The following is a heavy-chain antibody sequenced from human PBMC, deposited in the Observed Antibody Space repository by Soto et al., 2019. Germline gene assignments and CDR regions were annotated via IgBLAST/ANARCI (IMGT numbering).Heavy chain of an antibody. V-gene: IGHV4-59*08. Sequence: SETMSLTCTVSGGSISSYYWSWIRQPPGKGLEWIGYIYYSGSTNYNPSLKSRVTISVDTSKNQFSLKLSSVTAADTAVYYCGGGTLDYYGSGSRNDYWGQGTLVTVSS. D-gene: IGHD3-10*01. CDR2: IYYSGST. CDR3: GGGTLDYYGSGSRNDY. CDR1: GGSISSYY. J-gene: IGHJ4*02.